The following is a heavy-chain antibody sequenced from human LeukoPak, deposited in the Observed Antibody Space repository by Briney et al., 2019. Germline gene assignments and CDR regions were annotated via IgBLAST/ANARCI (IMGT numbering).Heavy chain of an antibody. CDR1: GFTFSSYG. J-gene: IGHJ6*02. Sequence: PGGSLRLSCAASGFTFSSYGMHWVRQAPGKGLEWVSSISSSSSYIYYADSVKGRFTISRDNAKNSLYLQMNSLRAEDTAVYYCARGQVKQLVSYYYYGMDVWGQGTTVTVSS. D-gene: IGHD6-13*01. CDR2: ISSSSSYI. CDR3: ARGQVKQLVSYYYYGMDV. V-gene: IGHV3-21*01.